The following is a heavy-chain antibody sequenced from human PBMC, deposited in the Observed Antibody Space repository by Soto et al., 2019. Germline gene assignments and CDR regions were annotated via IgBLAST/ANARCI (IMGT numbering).Heavy chain of an antibody. CDR1: GFTFSSYG. J-gene: IGHJ4*02. CDR3: AKDFNVGIPPLALDY. V-gene: IGHV3-30*18. D-gene: IGHD7-27*01. CDR2: ISYDGSNK. Sequence: GGSLRLSCAASGFTFSSYGMHWVRQAPGKGLEWVAVISYDGSNKYYADSVKGRFTISRDNSKNTLYLQMNSLRAEDTAVYYCAKDFNVGIPPLALDYWGQGTLVTVSS.